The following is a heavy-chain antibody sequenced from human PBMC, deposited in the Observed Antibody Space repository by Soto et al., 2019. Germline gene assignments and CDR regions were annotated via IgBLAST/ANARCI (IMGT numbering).Heavy chain of an antibody. CDR2: ISAYNGNT. CDR1: GYTFTSYG. J-gene: IGHJ5*02. D-gene: IGHD3-22*01. CDR3: ARTQYYYDSSAP. V-gene: IGHV1-18*04. Sequence: ASVKFSCKASGYTFTSYGISWVRQAPGQGLECMGWISAYNGNTNYAQKLQGRVTMTTXTXXSXXXMXLXXLRXDXTAVYYCARTQYYYDSSAPWGQGTLVTVSS.